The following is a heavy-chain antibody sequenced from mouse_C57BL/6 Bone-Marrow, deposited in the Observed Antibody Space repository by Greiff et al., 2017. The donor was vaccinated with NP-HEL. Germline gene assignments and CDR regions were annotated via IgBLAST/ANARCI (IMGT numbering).Heavy chain of an antibody. CDR1: GYTFTSYW. V-gene: IGHV1-72*01. J-gene: IGHJ2*01. D-gene: IGHD1-1*01. CDR2: IDPYSGGT. CDR3: ARDYYGSRGGYFDY. Sequence: QVQPKQPGAELVKPGASVKLFCKASGYTFTSYWMHWVKQRPGRGLEWVGRIDPYSGGTKYNEKFKSKATLTVDKPASTAYMQLSSLTSEDSAVYSCARDYYGSRGGYFDYWGQGTTLTVSS.